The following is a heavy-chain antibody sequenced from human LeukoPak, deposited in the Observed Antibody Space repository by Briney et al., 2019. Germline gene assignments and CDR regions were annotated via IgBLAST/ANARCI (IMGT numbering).Heavy chain of an antibody. V-gene: IGHV3-48*02. CDR1: GFIFNAYD. D-gene: IGHD3-16*01. CDR2: IEKTSSTI. CDR3: VRDRMGGAFDI. Sequence: PGGSLRLSCAASGFIFNAYDMNWVHQAPGKGLEWLSFIEKTSSTIYYADSVKGRFTISRDNARNSLYLQLNSLRDEDTALYYCVRDRMGGAFDIWGQGTMVTISS. J-gene: IGHJ3*02.